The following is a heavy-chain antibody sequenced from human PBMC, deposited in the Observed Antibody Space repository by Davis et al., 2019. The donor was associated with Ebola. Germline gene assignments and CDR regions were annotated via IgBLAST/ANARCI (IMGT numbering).Heavy chain of an antibody. CDR3: ARLSGSGWTRRYFDY. V-gene: IGHV5-51*01. J-gene: IGHJ4*02. D-gene: IGHD6-19*01. CDR1: GYSFTNYW. CDR2: ISPDDSDP. Sequence: GESLKISCKTSGYSFTNYWIGWVRQMPGKGLEWMGIISPDDSDPRYRPSFQGQITISVYKSISTAYLQWSSLKTTDTATYYCARLSGSGWTRRYFDYWGQGSLVTVSS.